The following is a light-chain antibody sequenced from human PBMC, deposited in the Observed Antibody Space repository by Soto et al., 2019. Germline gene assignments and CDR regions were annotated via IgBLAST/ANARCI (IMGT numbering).Light chain of an antibody. V-gene: IGLV1-44*01. CDR3: EAWDDSLYGAV. J-gene: IGLJ2*01. CDR1: SSNIGANP. CDR2: NND. Sequence: QSVLTQPTSASGTPGQRVTISCSGSSSNIGANPINWYQQLPGTAPKLLIYNNDQRPSGVPDRFSASKSGTSASLAISGLQSEDEADYYCEAWDDSLYGAVLGGGTKVTVL.